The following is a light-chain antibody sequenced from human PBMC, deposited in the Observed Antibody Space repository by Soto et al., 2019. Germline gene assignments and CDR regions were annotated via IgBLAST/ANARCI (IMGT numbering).Light chain of an antibody. J-gene: IGLJ2*01. CDR2: DVS. Sequence: QSVLTQPASVSGSPGQSITISCTGTSSDVSGYNYVSWYQHHPGKAPKLMIYDVSNRPSGVSNRFSGSKSGNTASLTISGLQAEDEADYYCNSYTSRSSVVFGGGTKVTVL. V-gene: IGLV2-14*03. CDR3: NSYTSRSSVV. CDR1: SSDVSGYNY.